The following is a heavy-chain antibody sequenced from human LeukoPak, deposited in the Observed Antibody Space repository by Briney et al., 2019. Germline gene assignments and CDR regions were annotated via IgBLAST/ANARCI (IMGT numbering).Heavy chain of an antibody. D-gene: IGHD2-2*01. J-gene: IGHJ6*02. V-gene: IGHV3-23*01. CDR1: GFTFSSYA. CDR3: AKDDCSSTSCYLYYYYGIDV. CDR2: ISGSGGST. Sequence: GSLRLFCAASGFTFSSYAMSWVRQAPGKGLEWVSAISGSGGSTYYADSVKGRFTISRDNSKNTLYLQMNSLRAEDTAVYYCAKDDCSSTSCYLYYYYGIDVWGQGTTVTVSS.